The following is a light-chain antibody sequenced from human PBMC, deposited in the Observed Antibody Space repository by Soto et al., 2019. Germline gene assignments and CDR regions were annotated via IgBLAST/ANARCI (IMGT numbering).Light chain of an antibody. J-gene: IGKJ2*01. Sequence: EIVLTQSPGTLSLSPGERATLSCRASQSVRISYLAWYQQKPGQAPMLLIYGASSRATGIQDRFSGSGSRTDFTLTISRLEPEDYAVYYCQQYGSSSYTFGQGTKLE. CDR3: QQYGSSSYT. CDR2: GAS. CDR1: QSVRISY. V-gene: IGKV3-20*01.